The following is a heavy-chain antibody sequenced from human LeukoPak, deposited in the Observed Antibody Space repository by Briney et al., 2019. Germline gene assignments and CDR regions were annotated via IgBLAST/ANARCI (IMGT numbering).Heavy chain of an antibody. Sequence: ASVKVSCKASGYTFTSYGISWVRQAPGQGLEWMGWISAYNGNTNYAQKLQGRVTMATDTSTSTAYMELRSLRSDDTAVYYCAYSSSWADAFDIWGQGTMVTVSS. CDR3: AYSSSWADAFDI. V-gene: IGHV1-18*01. J-gene: IGHJ3*02. D-gene: IGHD6-13*01. CDR1: GYTFTSYG. CDR2: ISAYNGNT.